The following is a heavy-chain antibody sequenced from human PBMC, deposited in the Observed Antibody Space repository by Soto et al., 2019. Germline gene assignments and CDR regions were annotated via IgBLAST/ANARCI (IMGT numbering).Heavy chain of an antibody. D-gene: IGHD5-12*01. V-gene: IGHV1-69*08. CDR3: ARESPIGSTFSGYDAIDY. CDR1: GGPFSNDI. J-gene: IGHJ4*02. Sequence: QVQLVQSGAEVKKPGSSVKVSCKASGGPFSNDIITWVRQAPGQGLEWMGRIIPLLSTSTYAQKFQGRLTINADRSTGTAYMELNNLRSEDTAVYYCARESPIGSTFSGYDAIDYWGQGARITVS. CDR2: IIPLLSTS.